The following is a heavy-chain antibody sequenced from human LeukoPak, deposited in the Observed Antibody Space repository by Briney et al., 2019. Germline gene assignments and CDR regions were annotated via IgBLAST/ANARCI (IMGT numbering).Heavy chain of an antibody. Sequence: VSVKVSCKASGYTFTCYGISWVRQAPGQGLEWMGWISAYNGNTNYAQKLQGRVTMTTDKSTSTAYMELSSLRSEDTAVYYCARKSGWLHDYWGQGTLVTVSS. CDR2: ISAYNGNT. CDR3: ARKSGWLHDY. J-gene: IGHJ4*02. D-gene: IGHD5-12*01. V-gene: IGHV1-18*01. CDR1: GYTFTCYG.